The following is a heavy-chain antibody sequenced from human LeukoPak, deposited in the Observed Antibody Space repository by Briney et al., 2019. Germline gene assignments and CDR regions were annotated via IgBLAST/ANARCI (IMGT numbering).Heavy chain of an antibody. J-gene: IGHJ3*02. CDR2: INWNGGST. CDR3: ARGVVVAATAFDI. D-gene: IGHD2-15*01. Sequence: PGGSLRLSCAASGFTFSSYSMNWVRQAPGKGLEWVSGINWNGGSTGYADSVKGRFTISRDNAKNSLYLQMNSLRAEDTALYYCARGVVVAATAFDIWGQGTMVTVSS. CDR1: GFTFSSYS. V-gene: IGHV3-20*04.